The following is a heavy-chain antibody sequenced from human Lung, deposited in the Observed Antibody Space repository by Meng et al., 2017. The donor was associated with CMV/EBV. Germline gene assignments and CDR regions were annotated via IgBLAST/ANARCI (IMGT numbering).Heavy chain of an antibody. D-gene: IGHD6-19*01. V-gene: IGHV4-4*02. CDR3: ASFPPPGKQWLVTDY. CDR2: IYHSGST. J-gene: IGHJ4*02. CDR1: GGSISSSNW. Sequence: VQLQERGRGLVKPSGTLSLTCAVSGGSISSSNWWSWVRQPPGKGLEWIGEIYHSGSTNYNPSLKSRVTISVDKSKNQFSLKLSSVTAADTAVYYCASFPPPGKQWLVTDYWGQGTLVTVSS.